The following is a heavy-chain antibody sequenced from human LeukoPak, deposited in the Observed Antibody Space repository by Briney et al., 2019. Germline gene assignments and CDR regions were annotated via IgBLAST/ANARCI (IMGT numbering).Heavy chain of an antibody. CDR2: IKQDGSEE. CDR1: GFTFGDYA. J-gene: IGHJ4*02. V-gene: IGHV3-7*01. Sequence: GGSLRLSCTASGFTFGDYAMSWVRRAPGEGLQWVANIKQDGSEEYYVDSVKGRFTISRDNAKNLLYLQMNSLRVEDTAVYYCVGDPGDYWGQGTLVTVSS. CDR3: VGDPGDY.